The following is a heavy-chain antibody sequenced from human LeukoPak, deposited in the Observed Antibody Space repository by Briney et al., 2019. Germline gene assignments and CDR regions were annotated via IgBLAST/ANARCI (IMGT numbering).Heavy chain of an antibody. J-gene: IGHJ4*02. Sequence: PGGSLRLSCAASGFTFSDYYMSWIRQAPGKGLEGVSYISSSGSTIYYADSVKGRFTISRDNAKNSLYLQMNSLRAEDTAVYYCARDHLYYYYSSGHFDYWGQGTLVTVSS. CDR3: ARDHLYYYYSSGHFDY. D-gene: IGHD3-22*01. CDR1: GFTFSDYY. CDR2: ISSSGSTI. V-gene: IGHV3-11*04.